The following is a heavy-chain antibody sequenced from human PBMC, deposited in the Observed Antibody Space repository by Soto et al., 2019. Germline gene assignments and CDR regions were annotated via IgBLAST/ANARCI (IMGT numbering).Heavy chain of an antibody. V-gene: IGHV3-33*01. CDR1: GFTFSSYG. Sequence: QVQLVESGGGVVQPGRSLRLSCAASGFTFSSYGMHWVRQAPGKGLEWVAVIWYDGSNKYYADSVKGRFTISRDNSKNTLYLQRNSLRAEDTAVYYCARDLGYSSSWYDFDYWGQGTLVTVSS. CDR3: ARDLGYSSSWYDFDY. J-gene: IGHJ4*02. D-gene: IGHD6-13*01. CDR2: IWYDGSNK.